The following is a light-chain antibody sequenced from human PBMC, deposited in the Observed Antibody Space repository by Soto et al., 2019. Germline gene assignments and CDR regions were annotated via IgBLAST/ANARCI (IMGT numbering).Light chain of an antibody. CDR2: SAS. CDR1: QSISNSY. CDR3: QHYGGSMYT. V-gene: IGKV3-20*01. Sequence: EIVLTQSPGTLSLSPGEGATLSCRASQSISNSYLAWYQQKPGQAPRLLIYSASSRATGIPDRFSGSGSGTDFTLTISRLEPEDFAVYYCQHYGGSMYTFGQGTKLEFK. J-gene: IGKJ2*01.